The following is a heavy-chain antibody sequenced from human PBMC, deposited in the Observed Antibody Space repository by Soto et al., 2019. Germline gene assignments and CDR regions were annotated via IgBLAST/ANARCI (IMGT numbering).Heavy chain of an antibody. Sequence: GESLKISCKGSGYSFTSYWIGWVRQMPGKGLEWMGRIDPSDSYTNYSPSFQGHVTISADKSISTAYLQWSSLKASDTAMYYCAANGVDADPRPWFDTWGQGTLVTVSS. D-gene: IGHD2-8*01. V-gene: IGHV5-10-1*01. CDR3: AANGVDADPRPWFDT. CDR2: IDPSDSYT. J-gene: IGHJ5*02. CDR1: GYSFTSYW.